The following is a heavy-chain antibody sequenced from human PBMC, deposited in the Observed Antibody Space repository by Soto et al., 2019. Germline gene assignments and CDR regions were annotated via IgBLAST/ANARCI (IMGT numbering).Heavy chain of an antibody. CDR2: ISWNSGSI. D-gene: IGHD6-19*01. CDR1: GFTFDDYA. Sequence: EVQLVESGGGLVQPGRSLRLSCAASGFTFDDYAMHWARQAPGKGLEWVSGISWNSGSIGYADSVKGRFTISRDNAKNSLYLQMNSLRAEDTALYYCAKDRGLVLSFCFDYWGQGTLVTVSS. V-gene: IGHV3-9*01. J-gene: IGHJ4*02. CDR3: AKDRGLVLSFCFDY.